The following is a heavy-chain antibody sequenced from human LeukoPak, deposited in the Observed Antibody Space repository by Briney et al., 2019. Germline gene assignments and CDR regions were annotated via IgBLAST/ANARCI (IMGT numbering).Heavy chain of an antibody. D-gene: IGHD2-2*02. CDR2: ISGGADNT. V-gene: IGHV3-23*01. CDR1: GFTYNSYA. CDR3: AKAQPPAPIEYYYCYMDV. Sequence: GGSLRLSCAASGFTYNSYAMCWARQAPGKGLEWLSTISGGADNTYYADSVKGRFTISRYNSKNTLSLQMNSLRAEDTAVYYCAKAQPPAPIEYYYCYMDVWGKGTTVTVSS. J-gene: IGHJ6*03.